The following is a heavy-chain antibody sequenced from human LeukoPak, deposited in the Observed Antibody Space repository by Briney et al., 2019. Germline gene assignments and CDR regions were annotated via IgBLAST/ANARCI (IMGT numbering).Heavy chain of an antibody. CDR2: IYSGGST. CDR1: GFTVSSNY. CDR3: ARGEVASSSWYADY. J-gene: IGHJ4*02. Sequence: PGGSLRLSCAASGFTVSSNYMSWVRQAPGKGLEWVSVIYSGGSTYYADSVKGRFTISRDNSKNTLYLQMNSLRAEDTAVYYCARGEVASSSWYADYWGQGTLVTVSS. V-gene: IGHV3-53*01. D-gene: IGHD6-13*01.